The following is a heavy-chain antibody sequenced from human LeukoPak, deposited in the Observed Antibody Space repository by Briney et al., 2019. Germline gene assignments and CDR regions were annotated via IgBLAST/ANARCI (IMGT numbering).Heavy chain of an antibody. J-gene: IGHJ3*02. CDR1: GFTFSSYS. CDR3: ARGRQLWNDAFDI. D-gene: IGHD5-18*01. CDR2: ISSSSSYI. Sequence: GGSLRLSCAASGFTFSSYSMNWVRQAPGKGLEWVSSISSSSSYIYYADSVKGRFTISRDNAKNSLYLQMNSLRAEDTAVYYCARGRQLWNDAFDIWGQGTMVTVSS. V-gene: IGHV3-21*01.